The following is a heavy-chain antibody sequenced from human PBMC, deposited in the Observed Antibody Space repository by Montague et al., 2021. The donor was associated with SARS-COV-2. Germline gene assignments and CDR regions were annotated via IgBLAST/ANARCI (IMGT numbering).Heavy chain of an antibody. J-gene: IGHJ4*02. D-gene: IGHD1-14*01. V-gene: IGHV3-53*01. CDR2: IYSGGST. CDR3: AREALPPGSFDY. Sequence: SLRLSCAAFGFTVSSNYMSWVRQAPGKGLEWVSVIYSGGSTYYADSVKGRFTISRDNSKNTLYLQMNSLRAEDTAVYYCAREALPPGSFDYWGQGTLVTVSS. CDR1: GFTVSSNY.